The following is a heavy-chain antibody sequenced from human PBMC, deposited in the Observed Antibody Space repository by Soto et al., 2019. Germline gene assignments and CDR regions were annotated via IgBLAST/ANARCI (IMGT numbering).Heavy chain of an antibody. D-gene: IGHD6-13*01. Sequence: PSETLSLTCTVSGGSVSSGSYYWTWIRQSPGKGLEWMGYIISSGSTDYNPPLKSRVTISVDSSKNEFSLKLRSATAADTAVYYCARQRIAAAQYYFDYWGQGMLVTVSS. CDR1: GGSVSSGSYY. CDR3: ARQRIAAAQYYFDY. V-gene: IGHV4-61*01. J-gene: IGHJ4*02. CDR2: IISSGST.